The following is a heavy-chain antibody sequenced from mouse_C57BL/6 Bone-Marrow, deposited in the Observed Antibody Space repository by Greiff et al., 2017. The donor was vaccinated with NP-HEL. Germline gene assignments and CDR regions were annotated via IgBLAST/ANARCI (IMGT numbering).Heavy chain of an antibody. Sequence: DVMLVESGGGLVKPGGSLKLSCAASGFTFSSYAMSWVRQTPEKRLEWVATISDGGSYTYYPDNVKGRFTISRDNAKNNLYLQMSHLKSEDTAMYYCARERSYYYGSSYDYWGQGTTLTVSS. J-gene: IGHJ2*01. CDR3: ARERSYYYGSSYDY. CDR1: GFTFSSYA. CDR2: ISDGGSYT. D-gene: IGHD1-1*01. V-gene: IGHV5-4*01.